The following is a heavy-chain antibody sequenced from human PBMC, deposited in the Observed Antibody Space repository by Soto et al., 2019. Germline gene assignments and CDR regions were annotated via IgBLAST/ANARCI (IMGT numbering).Heavy chain of an antibody. J-gene: IGHJ5*02. Sequence: PGGSLRLAWVVAGFTFEDYATHWVRQAPGGGLEWVSVINWNSAVIGYADSVKGRFTISRDNAKNALYLQMTSLRSEDTALYYCARDPSVTAIGRADPWGQGTLVTVSS. CDR1: GFTFEDYA. D-gene: IGHD5-18*01. CDR2: INWNSAVI. V-gene: IGHV3-9*01. CDR3: ARDPSVTAIGRADP.